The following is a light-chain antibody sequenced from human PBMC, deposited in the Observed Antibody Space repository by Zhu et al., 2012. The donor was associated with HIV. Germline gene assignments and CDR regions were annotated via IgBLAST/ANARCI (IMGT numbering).Light chain of an antibody. V-gene: IGKV1-9*01. J-gene: IGKJ3*01. Sequence: DIQLTQSPSLLSAVVGDRVTITCRASQGITNYLAWYQQKPGKAPKLLIYGASTLQSGVPSRFSGSGSGTDFTLTISSLQPEDFAIYYCQQLNTYPLFTFGPGTKVDIK. CDR1: QGITNY. CDR2: GAS. CDR3: QQLNTYPLFT.